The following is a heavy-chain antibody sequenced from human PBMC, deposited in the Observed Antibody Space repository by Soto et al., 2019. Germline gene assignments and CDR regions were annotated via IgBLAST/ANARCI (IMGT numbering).Heavy chain of an antibody. D-gene: IGHD2-15*01. V-gene: IGHV4-59*08. CDR3: ASELGYCSGETCWHYFDS. CDR2: IFYSGST. Sequence: SETLSLICTVSGGSIRNSHWSWIRRPPGKGLEWIGYIFYSGSTNYNPSLKSRVTISVDTSKNRFSLRLSSVTAADTAVYYCASELGYCSGETCWHYFDSWGQGALVTVSS. CDR1: GGSIRNSH. J-gene: IGHJ4*02.